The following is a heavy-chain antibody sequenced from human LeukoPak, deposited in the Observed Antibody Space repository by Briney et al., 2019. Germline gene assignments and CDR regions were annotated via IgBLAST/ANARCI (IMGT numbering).Heavy chain of an antibody. D-gene: IGHD2/OR15-2a*01. Sequence: SETLSLTCTVSGGSISSYYWSWIRQPPGKGLEWIAYISDIGSINYNPSLKSQVTISLDTSKNQFSLKLSPVTAADTAVYYCAGHHPRNTVDFWGQGTLVTVSS. V-gene: IGHV4-59*08. CDR3: AGHHPRNTVDF. CDR2: ISDIGSI. CDR1: GGSISSYY. J-gene: IGHJ4*02.